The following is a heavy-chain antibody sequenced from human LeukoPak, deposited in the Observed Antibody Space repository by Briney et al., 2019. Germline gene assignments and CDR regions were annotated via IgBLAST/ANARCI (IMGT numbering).Heavy chain of an antibody. CDR3: ARRGYSSSWHYFDY. Sequence: SETLSLTCTVSGGSISSSSYYWGWIRQPPGKGLEWIGSIYYSRSTYYNPSLKSRVTISVDTSKNQFSLKLSSVTAADTAVYYRARRGYSSSWHYFDYWGQGTLVTVSS. CDR2: IYYSRST. J-gene: IGHJ4*02. CDR1: GGSISSSSYY. V-gene: IGHV4-39*01. D-gene: IGHD6-13*01.